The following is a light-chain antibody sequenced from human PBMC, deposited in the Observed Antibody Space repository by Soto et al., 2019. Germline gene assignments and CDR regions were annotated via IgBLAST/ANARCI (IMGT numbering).Light chain of an antibody. CDR2: EVT. V-gene: IGLV2-14*01. Sequence: QSVLTQPASVSGSPGQSITISCTGTSSDVGGYNYVSWYQQPPGKVPKLVIYEVTNRPSGVSNRFSGSKSGNTASLTISGLQAEDEADYYCSSYTRSSTWVFGGGTQLTVL. J-gene: IGLJ3*02. CDR3: SSYTRSSTWV. CDR1: SSDVGGYNY.